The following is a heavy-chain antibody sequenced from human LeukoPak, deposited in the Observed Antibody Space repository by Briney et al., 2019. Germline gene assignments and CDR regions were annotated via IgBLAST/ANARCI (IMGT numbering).Heavy chain of an antibody. CDR3: ARWDCSSTSCYSFDY. Sequence: GESLKISCKGSGYSFTSYWIGWVRQMPGKGLEWMGIIYPGDSDTRYSPSFQGQVTISADKSISTAYLQWSSLKASDTAMYYRARWDCSSTSCYSFDYWGQGTLVTVSS. CDR2: IYPGDSDT. D-gene: IGHD2-2*02. CDR1: GYSFTSYW. J-gene: IGHJ4*02. V-gene: IGHV5-51*01.